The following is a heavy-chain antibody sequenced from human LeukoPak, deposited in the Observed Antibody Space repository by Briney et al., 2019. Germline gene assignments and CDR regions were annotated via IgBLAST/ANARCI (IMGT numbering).Heavy chain of an antibody. V-gene: IGHV3-21*04. J-gene: IGHJ6*03. CDR1: GFTFSSYS. CDR3: AKGDYGSGRDYYYYYYYMDV. Sequence: GGSLRLSCAASGFTFSSYSMNWVRQAPGKGLEWVSSISSSSSYIYYADSVKGRFTISRDNSKNTLYLQMNSLRAEDTAVYYCAKGDYGSGRDYYYYYYYMDVWGKGTTVTISS. D-gene: IGHD3-10*01. CDR2: ISSSSSYI.